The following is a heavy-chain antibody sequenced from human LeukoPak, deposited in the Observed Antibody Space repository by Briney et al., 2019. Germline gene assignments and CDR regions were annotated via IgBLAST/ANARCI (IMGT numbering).Heavy chain of an antibody. CDR1: GFTVSSNY. V-gene: IGHV3-66*01. Sequence: SGGSLRLSCAASGFTVSSNYMSWVRQAPGKGLEWVSVIYSGGSTYYADSVKGRFTISRDNSKNTLYLQMNSLRAEDTAVYYCARGLDNYGSGSSDWGQGTLVTVSS. D-gene: IGHD3-10*01. CDR3: ARGLDNYGSGSSD. CDR2: IYSGGST. J-gene: IGHJ4*02.